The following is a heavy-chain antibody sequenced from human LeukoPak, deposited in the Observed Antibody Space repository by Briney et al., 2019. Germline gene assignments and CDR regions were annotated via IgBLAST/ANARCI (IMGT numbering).Heavy chain of an antibody. J-gene: IGHJ3*02. Sequence: GGSLRLSCAASGFSVSRNYMSWVRQAPGKGLEWVSIIYSGGSTYYADSVKDRFTISRDNSKNTLDLQMNSLRVEDTAVYCCARDVEGFDIWGQGTMVTVSS. CDR1: GFSVSRNY. CDR3: ARDVEGFDI. V-gene: IGHV3-66*01. CDR2: IYSGGST.